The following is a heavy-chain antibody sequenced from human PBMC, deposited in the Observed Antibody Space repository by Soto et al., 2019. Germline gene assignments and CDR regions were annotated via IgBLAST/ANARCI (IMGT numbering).Heavy chain of an antibody. V-gene: IGHV3-53*04. CDR3: ARDRGGPEPDYYYYYGMDV. Sequence: EVQLVESGGGLVQPGGSLRLSCAASGFTVSSNYMSWVRQAPGKGLEWVSVIYSGGSTYYADSVKGRFTISRHNSKNTLYLQMNSLRAEDTAVYYCARDRGGPEPDYYYYYGMDVWGQGTTVTVSS. D-gene: IGHD3-10*01. J-gene: IGHJ6*02. CDR1: GFTVSSNY. CDR2: IYSGGST.